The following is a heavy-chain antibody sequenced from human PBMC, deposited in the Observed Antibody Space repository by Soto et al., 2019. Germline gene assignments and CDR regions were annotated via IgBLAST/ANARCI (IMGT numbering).Heavy chain of an antibody. CDR1: GGSFSGYY. D-gene: IGHD6-13*01. Sequence: SETLSLTSTVYGGSFSGYYWSWIRQPPGKGLEWIGEINHSGSTNYNPSLKSRVTISVDTSKNQFSLKLSSVTAADTAVYYCARVRYSSSWGRSRYYYYYYGMDVWGQGTTVTVSS. CDR3: ARVRYSSSWGRSRYYYYYYGMDV. J-gene: IGHJ6*02. V-gene: IGHV4-34*01. CDR2: INHSGST.